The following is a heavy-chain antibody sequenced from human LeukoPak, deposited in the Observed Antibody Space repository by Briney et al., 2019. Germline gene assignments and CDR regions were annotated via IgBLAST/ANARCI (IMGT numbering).Heavy chain of an antibody. CDR2: ISYDGSNK. D-gene: IGHD6-19*01. Sequence: PGGSLRLSCAASGFTFSSYGMHWVRQAPGKGLEWVAVISYDGSNKYYADSVKGRFTISRDNSKNTLYLQMNSLRAEDTAVYYCANGASSGWYYFDYWGQGTLVTVSS. CDR1: GFTFSSYG. CDR3: ANGASSGWYYFDY. J-gene: IGHJ4*02. V-gene: IGHV3-30*18.